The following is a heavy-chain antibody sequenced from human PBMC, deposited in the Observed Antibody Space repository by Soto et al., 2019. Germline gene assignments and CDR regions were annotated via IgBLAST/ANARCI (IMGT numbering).Heavy chain of an antibody. CDR3: AKGGITMIVVVTPDYFDY. J-gene: IGHJ4*02. Sequence: VAVISYDGSNKYYADSVKGRFTISRDNSKNTLYLQMNSLRAEDTAVYYCAKGGITMIVVVTPDYFDYWGQGTLVTVSS. V-gene: IGHV3-30*18. D-gene: IGHD3-22*01. CDR2: ISYDGSNK.